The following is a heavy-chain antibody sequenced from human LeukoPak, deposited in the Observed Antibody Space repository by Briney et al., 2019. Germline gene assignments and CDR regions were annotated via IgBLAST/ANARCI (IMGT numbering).Heavy chain of an antibody. CDR1: GGSISSYY. Sequence: PSETLSLTCTVSGGSISSYYWSWIRQPAGKGLEWIGRIYTSGSTNYNPSLKSRVTMSVDTSKNQFSLKLSSVTAADTAVYYCARELIPAAIPGANRNWFDPWGQGTLVTVSS. J-gene: IGHJ5*02. CDR3: ARELIPAAIPGANRNWFDP. D-gene: IGHD2-2*02. CDR2: IYTSGST. V-gene: IGHV4-4*07.